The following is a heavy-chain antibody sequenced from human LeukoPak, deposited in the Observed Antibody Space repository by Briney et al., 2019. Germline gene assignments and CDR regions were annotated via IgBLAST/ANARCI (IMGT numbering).Heavy chain of an antibody. CDR3: AGGFDISMVRGVNFID. CDR2: INHIGST. J-gene: IGHJ4*02. D-gene: IGHD3-10*01. V-gene: IGHV4-34*01. Sequence: SETLSLTCALYGGSFSGYYWSWIRQPPGQGLEWIVEINHIGSTNDNPSLKSRVTISVDTSKNQFSLKLSSVPAADTAVYYCAGGFDISMVRGVNFIDWGQGTLVTVSS. CDR1: GGSFSGYY.